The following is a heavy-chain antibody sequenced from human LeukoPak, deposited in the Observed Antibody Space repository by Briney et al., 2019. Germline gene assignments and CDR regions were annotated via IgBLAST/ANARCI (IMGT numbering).Heavy chain of an antibody. CDR1: GGTFSSYA. CDR3: ARGMSVGYCSSTSCRTYYYYYMDV. CDR2: IIPIFGTA. Sequence: SVKVSCKASGGTFSSYAISWVRQAPGQGLEWMGGIIPIFGTANYAQKSQGRVTITADESTSTAYMELSSLRSEDTAVYYCARGMSVGYCSSTSCRTYYYYYMDVWGKGTTVTVSS. V-gene: IGHV1-69*01. D-gene: IGHD2-2*01. J-gene: IGHJ6*03.